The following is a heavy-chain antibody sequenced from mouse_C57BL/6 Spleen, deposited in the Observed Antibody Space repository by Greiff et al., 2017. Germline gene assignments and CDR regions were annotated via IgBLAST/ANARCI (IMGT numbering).Heavy chain of an antibody. D-gene: IGHD2-4*01. CDR2: IYPSDSET. V-gene: IGHV1-61*01. J-gene: IGHJ4*01. CDR3: ARSYDYDRGYYAMDY. Sequence: QVQLQQPGAELVRPGSSVKLSCKASGYTFTSYWMDWVKQRPGQGLEWIGNIYPSDSETRYNQKFKDKATLTVDKSSSTAYMQLSSLTSEDSAVYYCARSYDYDRGYYAMDYWGQGTSVTVSS. CDR1: GYTFTSYW.